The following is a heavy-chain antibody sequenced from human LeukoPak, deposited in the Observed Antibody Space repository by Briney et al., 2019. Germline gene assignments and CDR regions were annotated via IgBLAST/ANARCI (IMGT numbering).Heavy chain of an antibody. V-gene: IGHV4-34*01. J-gene: IGHJ6*02. Sequence: PSETLSLTCAVYGGSFSGYYWSWIRQPPGKGLEWIGEINHSGSTNYNPSLKSRVTISVDTSKNQFSLKLSSVTAADTAVYYCARGTLWFGELLPYYYYCGMDVWGQGTTVTVSS. D-gene: IGHD3-10*01. CDR1: GGSFSGYY. CDR3: ARGTLWFGELLPYYYYCGMDV. CDR2: INHSGST.